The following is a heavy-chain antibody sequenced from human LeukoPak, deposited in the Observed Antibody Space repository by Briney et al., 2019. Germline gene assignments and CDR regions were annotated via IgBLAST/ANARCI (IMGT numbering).Heavy chain of an antibody. J-gene: IGHJ3*02. V-gene: IGHV1-2*02. CDR1: GYTFTGYY. CDR3: ARPYYYDSSALSYAFDI. D-gene: IGHD3-22*01. Sequence: ASVKDSCKASGYTFTGYYMHWVRQAPGQGLEWMGWINPNSGGTNSAQKFQGRVTMTRDTSISTAYMELSRLRSDDTAVYYCARPYYYDSSALSYAFDIWGQGTMVTVSS. CDR2: INPNSGGT.